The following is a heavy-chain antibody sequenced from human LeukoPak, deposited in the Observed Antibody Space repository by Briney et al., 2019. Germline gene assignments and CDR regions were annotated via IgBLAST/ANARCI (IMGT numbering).Heavy chain of an antibody. V-gene: IGHV1-46*01. J-gene: IGHJ4*02. Sequence: GASVKVSCKASGYTFTSYYMHWVRQAPGHGLEWMGIINPSGGSTSYAQKLQGRVTMTRDMSTSTVYMELSSLRSEDTAVYYCAREYGGNNFDYWGQGTLVTVPS. CDR1: GYTFTSYY. CDR3: AREYGGNNFDY. D-gene: IGHD4-23*01. CDR2: INPSGGST.